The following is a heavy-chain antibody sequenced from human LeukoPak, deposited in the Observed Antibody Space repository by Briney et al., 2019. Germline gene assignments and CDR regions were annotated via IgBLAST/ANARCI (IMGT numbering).Heavy chain of an antibody. CDR1: GGSFSGYY. J-gene: IGHJ4*02. Sequence: SETLSLTCAVYGGSFSGYYWSWTRQPPGKGLEWIGEINHSGSTNYNPSLKSRVTISVDTSKDQFSLKLSSVTAADTAVYYCARGTVGDSSGYPRFDYWGQGTLVTVS. V-gene: IGHV4-34*01. CDR2: INHSGST. CDR3: ARGTVGDSSGYPRFDY. D-gene: IGHD3-22*01.